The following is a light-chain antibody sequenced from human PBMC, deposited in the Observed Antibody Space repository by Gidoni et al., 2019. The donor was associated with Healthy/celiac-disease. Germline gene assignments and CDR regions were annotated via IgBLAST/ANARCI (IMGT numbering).Light chain of an antibody. J-gene: IGLJ1*01. CDR3: CSYAGSYTINV. Sequence: SAPPQPRPVSGSPGRPVTISCTGTSSDVGGYNYVSWYQQHPGKAPKIMIYDVSTRPSGVPVRYSGSKSGNTASRTISGLQAEDEADYYCCSYAGSYTINVFGTGTKVTVL. CDR2: DVS. CDR1: SSDVGGYNY. V-gene: IGLV2-11*01.